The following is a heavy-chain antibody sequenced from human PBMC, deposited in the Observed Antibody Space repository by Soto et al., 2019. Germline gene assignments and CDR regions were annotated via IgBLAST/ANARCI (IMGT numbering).Heavy chain of an antibody. CDR2: IIPIFGTA. CDR1: GATFSSYS. CDR3: ARDGGRHSGGIDY. Sequence: QVQLVQSGAEVKKPGSSLKVSCKASGATFSSYSINWVRQAPGKGLEWMGEIIPIFGTANYAQKFQGRVTITADESTSTAYMELSSLRSEDTAVYYCARDGGRHSGGIDYWGQGPLVTVSS. J-gene: IGHJ4*02. D-gene: IGHD1-26*01. V-gene: IGHV1-69*01.